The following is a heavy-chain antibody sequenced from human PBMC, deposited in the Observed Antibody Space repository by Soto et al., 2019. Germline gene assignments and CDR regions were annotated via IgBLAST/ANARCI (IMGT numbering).Heavy chain of an antibody. Sequence: EVQLVESGGDLVQPGGSLRLSCAASGFTFSDYWIHWVRQAPGKGLMWVSRIKGDGSITNYADSVKGRFTVSRDNAKNTVYLLMNSLRAEDTALYYCARGIRGHYGKDVWGQGTTVSVSS. V-gene: IGHV3-74*01. CDR2: IKGDGSIT. CDR1: GFTFSDYW. J-gene: IGHJ6*02. D-gene: IGHD3-10*01. CDR3: ARGIRGHYGKDV.